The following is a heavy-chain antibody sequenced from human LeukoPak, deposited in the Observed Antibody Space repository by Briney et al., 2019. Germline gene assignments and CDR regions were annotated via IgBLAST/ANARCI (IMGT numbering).Heavy chain of an antibody. CDR3: GREPRGFGSSPRGAFDI. D-gene: IGHD6-6*01. J-gene: IGHJ3*02. CDR2: ISSSSSYI. CDR1: GFTFSSYS. Sequence: GGSLRLSCAASGFTFSSYSMNWVRQAPGKGLEGVSSISSSSSYIYYADSVKGRFTISRDNAKNSLYLQMNSLRAEDTAVYYCGREPRGFGSSPRGAFDIWGQGTMVTVSS. V-gene: IGHV3-21*01.